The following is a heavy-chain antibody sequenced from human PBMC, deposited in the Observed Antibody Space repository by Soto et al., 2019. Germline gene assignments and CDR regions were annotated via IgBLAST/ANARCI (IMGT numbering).Heavy chain of an antibody. CDR2: IYPGDSDT. V-gene: IGHV5-51*01. CDR1: GYSFTSYW. CDR3: ARFSYYDFWSGYYSLSYYYYGMDV. J-gene: IGHJ6*02. D-gene: IGHD3-3*01. Sequence: PGESLKISCKGSGYSFTSYWIGWVRQMPGKGLEWMGIIYPGDSDTRYSPSFQGQVTTSADKSISTAYLQWSSLKASDTAMYYCARFSYYDFWSGYYSLSYYYYGMDVWGQGTTVTVSS.